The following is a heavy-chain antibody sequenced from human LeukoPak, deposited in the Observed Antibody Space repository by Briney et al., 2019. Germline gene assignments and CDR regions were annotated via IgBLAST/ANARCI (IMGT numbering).Heavy chain of an antibody. CDR2: IKTKTDSGPT. J-gene: IGHJ3*02. Sequence: GGSLTLSCAASGFTFSNAWMNWVRQVPGKGLEWVGRIKTKTDSGPTDYAAPVKGRFTISRDDSKNVLYLQLNSLKAEDTAVYYCTTNDAFDIWGQETIVTVSS. V-gene: IGHV3-15*05. CDR1: GFTFSNAW. CDR3: TTNDAFDI.